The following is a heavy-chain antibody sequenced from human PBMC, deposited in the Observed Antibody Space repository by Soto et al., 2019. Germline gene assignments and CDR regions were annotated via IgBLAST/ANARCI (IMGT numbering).Heavy chain of an antibody. V-gene: IGHV3-30*04. J-gene: IGHJ4*02. Sequence: QVQLVESGGGVVQPGRSLRLSCAASGFIFSDYAMHWVRQAPGKGLEWVAVISYDGSNKFYVDSVKGRFTISRDNSKNTLFVQMNSLRVEDTAVYSCARDVGDSGSFFDSWGQGTLVTVSS. CDR1: GFIFSDYA. D-gene: IGHD3-10*01. CDR3: ARDVGDSGSFFDS. CDR2: ISYDGSNK.